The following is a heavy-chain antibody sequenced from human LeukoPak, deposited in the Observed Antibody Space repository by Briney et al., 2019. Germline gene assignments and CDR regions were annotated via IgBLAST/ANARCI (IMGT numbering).Heavy chain of an antibody. CDR3: VKGLDYYGAADVDY. D-gene: IGHD3-10*01. V-gene: IGHV3-64D*06. Sequence: GGSLRLSCSASGFTFSSYAMHWVRQAPGKGLEYVSAISSNGGSTYYADSVKGRFTISRDNSKNTLYLQMSSLRAEDTAVYYCVKGLDYYGAADVDYWGQGTLVTVSS. CDR2: ISSNGGST. J-gene: IGHJ4*02. CDR1: GFTFSSYA.